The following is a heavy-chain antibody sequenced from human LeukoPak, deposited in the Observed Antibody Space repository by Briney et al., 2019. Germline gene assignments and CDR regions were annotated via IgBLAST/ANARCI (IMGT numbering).Heavy chain of an antibody. V-gene: IGHV3-74*01. CDR1: GFTFSSYW. CDR3: ARDRGYCSSTSCYDNH. Sequence: GGSLRLSCAASGFTFSSYWMHWVRQAPGKGLVWLSRINSDGSSTSYADSVKGRFTISRDNAKNTLYLQMNSLRAEDTAVYYCARDRGYCSSTSCYDNHWGQGTLVTVSS. J-gene: IGHJ5*02. D-gene: IGHD2-2*01. CDR2: INSDGSST.